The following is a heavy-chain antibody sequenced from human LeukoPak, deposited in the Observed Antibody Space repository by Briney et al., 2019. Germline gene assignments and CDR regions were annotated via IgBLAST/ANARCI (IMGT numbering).Heavy chain of an antibody. V-gene: IGHV3-23*01. J-gene: IGHJ3*02. Sequence: AGGSLRLSCAASGFTFSSYAMSWVRQAPRKGLEWVSAISGIGGSTYYAYSVKGRFTISRYNSKNTLYLQMNSLRAEDTAVYYCAKGTWMLAFDIWGQGTMVTVSS. CDR3: AKGTWMLAFDI. CDR1: GFTFSSYA. CDR2: ISGIGGST. D-gene: IGHD2-8*01.